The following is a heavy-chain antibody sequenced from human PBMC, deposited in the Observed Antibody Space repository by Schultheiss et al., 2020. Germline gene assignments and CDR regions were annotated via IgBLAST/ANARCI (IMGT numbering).Heavy chain of an antibody. J-gene: IGHJ1*01. D-gene: IGHD3-16*01. CDR2: IYYSGST. CDR1: GGSIGTYY. CDR3: ARGGYDYVYFQH. V-gene: IGHV4-59*12. Sequence: SETLSLICTVSGGSIGTYYWSWIRQPPGKGLEWIGYIYYSGSTYYNPSLKSRVTISVDTSKNQFSLKLSSVTAADTAVYYCARGGYDYVYFQHWGQGTLVNVSS.